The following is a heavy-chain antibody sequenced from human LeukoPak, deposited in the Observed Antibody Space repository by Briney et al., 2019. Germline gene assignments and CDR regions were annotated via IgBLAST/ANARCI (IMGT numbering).Heavy chain of an antibody. CDR3: AKDWVVRGVISY. CDR2: ISYDGNNK. D-gene: IGHD3-10*01. V-gene: IGHV3-30*18. CDR1: AFTFSSYV. J-gene: IGHJ4*02. Sequence: GGSLRLSCAASAFTFSSYVMHWVRQAPGKGLEWVAGISYDGNNKYYAESVKGRFTISRDNSKNTLYLQMSSLRAEDTAVYYCAKDWVVRGVISYWGQGTLVTVSS.